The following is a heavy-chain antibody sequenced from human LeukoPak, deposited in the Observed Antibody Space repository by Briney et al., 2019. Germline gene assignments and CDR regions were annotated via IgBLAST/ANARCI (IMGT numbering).Heavy chain of an antibody. CDR3: ARVGAAAGIFVTPVDYFYYYMDV. Sequence: ASVKVSCKASGCTFTGYYMHWVRQAPGQGLEWMGWINPNSGGTNYAQKFQGRVTMTRDTSISTAYMELSRLRSDDTAVYYCARVGAAAGIFVTPVDYFYYYMDVWGKGTTVTVSS. CDR2: INPNSGGT. D-gene: IGHD6-13*01. V-gene: IGHV1-2*02. CDR1: GCTFTGYY. J-gene: IGHJ6*03.